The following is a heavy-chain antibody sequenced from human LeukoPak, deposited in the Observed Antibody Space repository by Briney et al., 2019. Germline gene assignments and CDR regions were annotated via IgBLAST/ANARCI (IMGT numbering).Heavy chain of an antibody. V-gene: IGHV1-2*06. CDR3: ARDSAVGATMSEAWFDP. CDR2: INPNSGGT. J-gene: IGHJ5*02. CDR1: GYTFTGYY. Sequence: ASVTVSCTASGYTFTGYYMHWVRQAPGQGLEWMGRINPNSGGTNYAQKFQGRVTMTRDTSISTAYMELSRLRSDDTAVYYCARDSAVGATMSEAWFDPWGQGTLVTVSS. D-gene: IGHD1-26*01.